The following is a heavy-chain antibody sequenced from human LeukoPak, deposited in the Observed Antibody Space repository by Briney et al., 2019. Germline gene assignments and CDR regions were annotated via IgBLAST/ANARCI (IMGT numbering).Heavy chain of an antibody. V-gene: IGHV4-61*02. CDR2: IYTSGST. J-gene: IGHJ5*02. Sequence: SQTLSLTCTVSGGSIGSGDYYYTWLRQPAGKGLEWIGLIYTSGSTNYSPSLKGRVTISLDTSKNQFSLKLSSVTAADTAVYYCARYFGRWGPGTLVTVSS. CDR3: ARYFGR. CDR1: GGSIGSGDYY.